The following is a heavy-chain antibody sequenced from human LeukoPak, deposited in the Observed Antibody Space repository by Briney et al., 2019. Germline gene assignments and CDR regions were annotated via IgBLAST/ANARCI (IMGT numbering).Heavy chain of an antibody. D-gene: IGHD6-19*01. CDR2: INPNSGGT. CDR3: ARDRRIAVAGTGMDY. CDR1: GYTFTGYY. V-gene: IGHV1-2*02. Sequence: GASVTVSCKASGYTFTGYYMHWVRQAPGQGLEWMGWINPNSGGTNYAQKFQGRVTMTRDTSISTAYMELSRLRSDDTAVYYCARDRRIAVAGTGMDYWGQGTLVTVSS. J-gene: IGHJ4*02.